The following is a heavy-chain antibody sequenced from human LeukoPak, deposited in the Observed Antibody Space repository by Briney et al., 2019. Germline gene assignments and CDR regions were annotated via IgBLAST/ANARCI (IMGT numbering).Heavy chain of an antibody. CDR2: INHSGST. CDR1: GGSFSGYY. V-gene: IGHV4-34*01. D-gene: IGHD3-22*01. J-gene: IGHJ4*02. CDR3: ARTLYYYDSSAYKDY. Sequence: SETLSLTCAVYGGSFSGYYWSWIRQPPGKGLEWIGEINHSGSTYYNPSLKSRVTISVDTSKNQFSLKLSSVTAADTAVYYCARTLYYYDSSAYKDYWGQGTLVTVSS.